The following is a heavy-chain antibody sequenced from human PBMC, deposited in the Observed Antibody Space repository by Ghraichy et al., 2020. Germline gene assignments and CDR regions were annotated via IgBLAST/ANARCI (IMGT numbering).Heavy chain of an antibody. J-gene: IGHJ3*02. D-gene: IGHD2-2*01. Sequence: GESLNISCAASGFTFSSYAMSWVRQAPGKGLEWVSALGSSGDNTNYADSVKGRFTISRDNFKNTLYLQMNSLRAGDTAVYYCARCVGWYAASAGCRGAFDIWGQGTMVTVSS. CDR1: GFTFSSYA. V-gene: IGHV3-23*01. CDR3: ARCVGWYAASAGCRGAFDI. CDR2: LGSSGDNT.